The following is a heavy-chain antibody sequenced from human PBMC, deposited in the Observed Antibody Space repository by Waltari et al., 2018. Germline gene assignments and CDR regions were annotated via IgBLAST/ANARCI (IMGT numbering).Heavy chain of an antibody. J-gene: IGHJ6*02. Sequence: QVQLQQWGAGLLKPSETLSLTCAVYGGSFSGSYWSWIRQPPGKGLEWIGEINHSGSTNYNPSLKSRVTISVDTSKNQFSLKLSSVTAADTAVYYCAIDSFGVAIHYGMDVWGQGTTVTVSS. CDR1: GGSFSGSY. V-gene: IGHV4-34*01. CDR2: INHSGST. CDR3: AIDSFGVAIHYGMDV. D-gene: IGHD3-3*01.